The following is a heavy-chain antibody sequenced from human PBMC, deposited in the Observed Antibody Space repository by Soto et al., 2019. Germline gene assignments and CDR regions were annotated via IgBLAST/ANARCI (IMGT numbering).Heavy chain of an antibody. CDR2: INAGNGNT. D-gene: IGHD2-15*01. V-gene: IGHV1-3*01. CDR3: ARDGRYCSGGSCRYYYYYMDV. Sequence: ASVKVSCKASGYTFTSYAMHWVRQAPGQRLEWMGWINAGNGNTKYSQKFQGRVTITRDTSASTAYMELSSLRSEDTAVYYCARDGRYCSGGSCRYYYYYMDVWGKGTTVTVSS. J-gene: IGHJ6*03. CDR1: GYTFTSYA.